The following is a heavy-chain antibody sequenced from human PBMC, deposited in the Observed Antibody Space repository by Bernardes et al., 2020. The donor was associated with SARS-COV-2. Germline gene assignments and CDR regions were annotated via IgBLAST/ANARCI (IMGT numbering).Heavy chain of an antibody. D-gene: IGHD1-26*01. Sequence: SETLSLTCNVSVGSITGYYWSWIRQPPGKGLDWIGSIHYSGSTKYNPSLKSRVTISVDTSKNQFSLSVSSVAAADTAVYYCARVSGNFATDFLIWGQGTLVTVSS. V-gene: IGHV4-59*01. CDR2: IHYSGST. J-gene: IGHJ4*02. CDR1: VGSITGYY. CDR3: ARVSGNFATDFLI.